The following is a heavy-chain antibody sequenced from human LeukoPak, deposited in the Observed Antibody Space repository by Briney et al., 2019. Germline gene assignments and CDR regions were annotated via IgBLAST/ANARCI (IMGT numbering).Heavy chain of an antibody. CDR2: IYSGGNT. CDR3: AGAPYCSGGNCYSYNWFDP. CDR1: GFTVNSKQ. Sequence: GGSLRLSCAAAGFTVNSKQLSWVRQAPGKGLVWVSVIYSGGNTDYADSVKGRFTISRDSSNNTLYLQMNNLRVEDTAVYYCAGAPYCSGGNCYSYNWFDPWGQGTRVTVSS. V-gene: IGHV3-66*01. J-gene: IGHJ5*02. D-gene: IGHD2-15*01.